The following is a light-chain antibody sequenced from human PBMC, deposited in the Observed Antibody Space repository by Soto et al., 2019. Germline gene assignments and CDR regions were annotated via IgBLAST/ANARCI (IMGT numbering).Light chain of an antibody. J-gene: IGKJ5*01. CDR2: GAS. CDR3: QQYDKSIT. Sequence: EIVLTQSPDTLSLSPGESATLSCRASQSVNSNYLAWYQQKPGQAPRLLIYGASSRATDIPDRFSGSGSGTDFTLTISRLEPEDFAVFYCQQYDKSITFGQGTRLEIE. V-gene: IGKV3-20*01. CDR1: QSVNSNY.